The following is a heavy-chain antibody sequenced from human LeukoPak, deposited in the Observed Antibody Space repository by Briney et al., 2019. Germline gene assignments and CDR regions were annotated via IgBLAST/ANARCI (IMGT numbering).Heavy chain of an antibody. CDR2: INTDGSST. CDR3: AREYCTKTSCFNY. Sequence: PGGSLRLSCAASGFTFSNYAMNWVRQAPGKGLVWVSRINTDGSSTNYADSVKGRFTISRDNAKNTLYLQMSSLRAEDTAVYYCAREYCTKTSCFNYWGQGTLVTVSS. J-gene: IGHJ4*02. V-gene: IGHV3-74*01. D-gene: IGHD2-2*01. CDR1: GFTFSNYA.